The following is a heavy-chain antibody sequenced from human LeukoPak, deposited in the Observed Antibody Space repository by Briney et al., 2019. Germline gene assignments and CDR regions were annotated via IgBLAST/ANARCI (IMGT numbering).Heavy chain of an antibody. V-gene: IGHV3-23*01. CDR3: AKVRYGSGSYYNDY. D-gene: IGHD3-10*01. CDR2: ISGSGGST. J-gene: IGHJ4*02. CDR1: GFTFSSYA. Sequence: GGSLRLSCAASGFTFSSYAMSWVRQAPGKGLEWVSAISGSGGSTYYADSVKGRFTISRDNSKNTLYLEMNSLRAEDTAVYYCAKVRYGSGSYYNDYWGQGTLVTVSS.